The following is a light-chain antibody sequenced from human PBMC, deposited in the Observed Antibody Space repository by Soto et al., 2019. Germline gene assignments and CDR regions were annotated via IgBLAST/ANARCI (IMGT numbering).Light chain of an antibody. CDR2: GAS. V-gene: IGKV3-20*01. J-gene: IGKJ5*01. Sequence: EIVLTKSPRTVSLSQGERATLSWRASQSVSSSYLAWYQQEPGQAPRLLIYGASSRATGIPDRFSGSGAGTYSTLTISILQPEDFAVYYCQQYGSSPYTFGQGTRLDIK. CDR3: QQYGSSPYT. CDR1: QSVSSSY.